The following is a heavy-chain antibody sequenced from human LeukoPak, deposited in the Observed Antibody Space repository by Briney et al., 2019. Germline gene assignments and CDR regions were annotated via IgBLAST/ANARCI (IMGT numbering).Heavy chain of an antibody. D-gene: IGHD1-14*01. Sequence: SETLSLTCTVSGGSVSSHQWSWIRQPPGKGLEWIGYIYYSGSTNYNPSLKSRFTISIDTSNNRLSLKLSSVTAADTAVYYCARGVLTTASYYMDVWGKGTTVTVSS. V-gene: IGHV4-59*02. CDR3: ARGVLTTASYYMDV. J-gene: IGHJ6*03. CDR1: GGSVSSHQ. CDR2: IYYSGST.